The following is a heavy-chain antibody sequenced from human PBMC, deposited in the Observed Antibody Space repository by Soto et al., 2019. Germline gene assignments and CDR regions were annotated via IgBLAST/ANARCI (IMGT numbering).Heavy chain of an antibody. CDR1: GGSIGSGGDY. J-gene: IGHJ4*02. D-gene: IGHD2-2*01. CDR3: AREKDVRYCSSTSCSIDY. V-gene: IGHV4-31*03. Sequence: PSETLSLTCTVSGGSIGSGGDYWSWIRQHPGKGLEWIGYIYYSGSTYYNPSLKSRVTISVDTSKNQFSLKLSSVTAADTAVYYCAREKDVRYCSSTSCSIDYWGQGTLVTVSS. CDR2: IYYSGST.